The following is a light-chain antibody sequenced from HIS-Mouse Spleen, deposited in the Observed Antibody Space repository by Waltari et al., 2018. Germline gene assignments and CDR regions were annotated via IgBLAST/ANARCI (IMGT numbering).Light chain of an antibody. J-gene: IGLJ2*01. CDR2: DVS. V-gene: IGLV2-11*01. CDR1: SSDVGGYNY. Sequence: QSALTQPRSVSGSPGQSVTISCTGTSSDVGGYNYVSWYQHPPGKAPKLMIYDVSKRPSGVPDRFSGSKSGNTASLTISGLQAEDEADYYCCSYAGSYTLVFGGGTKLTVL. CDR3: CSYAGSYTLV.